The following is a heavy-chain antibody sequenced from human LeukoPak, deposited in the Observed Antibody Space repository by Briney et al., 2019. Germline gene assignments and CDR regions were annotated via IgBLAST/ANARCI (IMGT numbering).Heavy chain of an antibody. CDR1: GGTFSSYA. CDR2: IIPIFGTA. D-gene: IGHD2-21*01. J-gene: IGHJ6*03. V-gene: IGHV1-69*13. CDR3: ARNCDYYYYYMDV. Sequence: GASVKLSCKASGGTFSSYAISWVRQAPGQGLEWMGGIIPIFGTANYAQKFQGRVTITADESTSTAYMELSSLRSEDTAVYYCARNCDYYYYYMDVWGKGTTVTVSS.